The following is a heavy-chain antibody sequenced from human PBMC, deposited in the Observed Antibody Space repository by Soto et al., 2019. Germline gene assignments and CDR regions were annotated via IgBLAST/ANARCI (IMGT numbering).Heavy chain of an antibody. CDR3: AREVGATTLYYYYGMDV. CDR2: IYYSGST. CDR1: GGSISSSSYY. Sequence: SETLSLTCTVSGGSISSSSYYWGWIRQPPGKGLEWIGSIYYSGSTYYNPSLKSRVTISVDTSKNQFSLKLSSVTAADTAVYYCAREVGATTLYYYYGMDVWGQGTTVTVS. J-gene: IGHJ6*02. D-gene: IGHD1-26*01. V-gene: IGHV4-39*02.